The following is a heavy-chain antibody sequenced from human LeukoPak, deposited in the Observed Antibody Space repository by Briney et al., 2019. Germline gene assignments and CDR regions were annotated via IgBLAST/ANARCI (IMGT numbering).Heavy chain of an antibody. CDR1: GGSFSGYY. J-gene: IGHJ6*03. D-gene: IGHD6-6*01. CDR3: ARGRRQLAKRYMDV. Sequence: SETLSLTCAVYGGSFSGYYWSWIHQPPGKGLEWIGEINHSGSTNYNPSLKSRVTISVDTSKNQFSLKLSSVTAADTAVYYCARGRRQLAKRYMDVWGKGTTVTVSS. V-gene: IGHV4-34*01. CDR2: INHSGST.